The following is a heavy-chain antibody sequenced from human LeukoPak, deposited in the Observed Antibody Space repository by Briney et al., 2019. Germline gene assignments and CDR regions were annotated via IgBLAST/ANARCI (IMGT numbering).Heavy chain of an antibody. CDR1: GGSISSYY. Sequence: PSETLSLTCTVSGGSISSYYWTWIRQPAGKGLEWIGRIYTTGSTNYNPSLNSRVTMSVDTSKNQFSLKLSSVTAADTAVYYCARQIAVADKAGFDYWGQGTLVTVSS. J-gene: IGHJ4*02. D-gene: IGHD6-19*01. CDR2: IYTTGST. CDR3: ARQIAVADKAGFDY. V-gene: IGHV4-4*07.